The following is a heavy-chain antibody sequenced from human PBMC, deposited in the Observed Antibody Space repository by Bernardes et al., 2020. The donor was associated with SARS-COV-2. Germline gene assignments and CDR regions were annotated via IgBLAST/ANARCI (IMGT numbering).Heavy chain of an antibody. CDR1: GGSIRTSSYY. CDR2: VYYSGST. CDR3: ARQGIIGADSFYYGMDV. J-gene: IGHJ6*02. Sequence: SETLSLTRAVSGGSIRTSSYYWAWIRQPPGRGLEWIGSVYYSGSTYFNPSLKSRVTIGVDTFNNQFALRLSYVTAADTAVYYCARQGIIGADSFYYGMDVWGQGTTVTVSS. D-gene: IGHD1-20*01. V-gene: IGHV4-39*01.